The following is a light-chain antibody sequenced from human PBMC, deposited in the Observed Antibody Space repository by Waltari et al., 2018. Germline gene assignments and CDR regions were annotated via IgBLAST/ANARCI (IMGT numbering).Light chain of an antibody. CDR2: TAS. J-gene: IGKJ2*01. CDR3: QQSYIIPYT. Sequence: DIQMTQSPSSLSASVGDRVTITCRASQSISSYLNWYQQKPGKAPRLLTFTASSLESGVPSRFRGRGSGTDFTLTISSLQPEDFATYYCQQSYIIPYTFGQGTKLEIK. V-gene: IGKV1-39*01. CDR1: QSISSY.